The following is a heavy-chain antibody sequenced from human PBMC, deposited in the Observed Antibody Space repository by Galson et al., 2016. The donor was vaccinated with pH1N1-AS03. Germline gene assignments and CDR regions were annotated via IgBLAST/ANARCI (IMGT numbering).Heavy chain of an antibody. CDR3: ARNSDSLGAFDV. CDR2: FIPIFGPT. CDR1: GGTFDNHP. D-gene: IGHD1-7*01. V-gene: IGHV1-69*05. Sequence: SVKVSCKASGGTFDNHPINWVRQAPGQGLEWMGGFIPIFGPTNYAPKYKGRATFTTDDSTTTVYMELSNLRSEDTAVYYCARNSDSLGAFDVWGQGTLLSVSS. J-gene: IGHJ3*01.